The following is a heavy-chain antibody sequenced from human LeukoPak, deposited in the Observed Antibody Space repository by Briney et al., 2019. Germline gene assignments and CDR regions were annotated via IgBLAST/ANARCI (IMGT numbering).Heavy chain of an antibody. CDR2: IYYSGST. CDR3: ARHGPTMVRGSPYYYYYYGMDV. V-gene: IGHV4-59*08. Sequence: PSETLSLTCTVSGGSISSYYWSWIRQPPGKGLEWIGYIYYSGSTNYNPSLKSRVTISVDTSKNQFSLKLSSVTAADTAVYYCARHGPTMVRGSPYYYYYYGMDVWGQGTTVTVPS. J-gene: IGHJ6*02. D-gene: IGHD3-10*01. CDR1: GGSISSYY.